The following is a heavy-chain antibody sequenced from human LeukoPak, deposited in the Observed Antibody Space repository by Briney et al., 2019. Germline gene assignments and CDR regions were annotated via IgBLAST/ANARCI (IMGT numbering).Heavy chain of an antibody. CDR3: AKYYAARSRSFDF. CDR2: ICSGGDT. V-gene: IGHV3-23*01. D-gene: IGHD3-10*01. CDR1: GFTFSSYA. Sequence: SGGSLRLSCAASGFTFSSYAMTWVRQSPGKGLEWVSVICSGGDTYYSDSVQGRFTISRDNSKNTLYLQMNSLRADDTAVYYCAKYYAARSRSFDFWGQGTLVTVSS. J-gene: IGHJ4*02.